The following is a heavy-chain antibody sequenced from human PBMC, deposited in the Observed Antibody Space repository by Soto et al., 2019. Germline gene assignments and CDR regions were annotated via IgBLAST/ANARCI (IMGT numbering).Heavy chain of an antibody. Sequence: ASVKVSCKASGGTFSSYAISWVRQAPGQGLEWMGGIIPIFGTANYAQKFQGRVTITADESTSTAYMELSSLRSEDAAVYYCARGAYCTNGVCYKGFAFDYWGQGTLVTVS. V-gene: IGHV1-69*13. CDR1: GGTFSSYA. CDR3: ARGAYCTNGVCYKGFAFDY. J-gene: IGHJ4*02. D-gene: IGHD2-8*01. CDR2: IIPIFGTA.